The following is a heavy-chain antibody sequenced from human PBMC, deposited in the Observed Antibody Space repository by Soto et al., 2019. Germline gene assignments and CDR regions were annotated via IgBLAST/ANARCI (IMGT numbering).Heavy chain of an antibody. J-gene: IGHJ5*02. CDR2: IYYSGST. Sequence: QVQLQESGPGLVKPSQTLSLTCTVSGGSISSGGYYWSWIRQHPGKGLEWIGYIYYSGSTYYNPSLESRVTTSVDTSKNQFSLKLSSVTAADTAVYYCARDLCSGGSCFGWFDPWGQGTLVTVSS. CDR3: ARDLCSGGSCFGWFDP. V-gene: IGHV4-31*03. CDR1: GGSISSGGYY. D-gene: IGHD2-15*01.